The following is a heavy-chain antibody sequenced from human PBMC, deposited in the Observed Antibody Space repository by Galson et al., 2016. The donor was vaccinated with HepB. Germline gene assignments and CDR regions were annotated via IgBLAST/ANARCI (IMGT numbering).Heavy chain of an antibody. V-gene: IGHV2-5*01. CDR1: GFSLSSSGVG. D-gene: IGHD1-7*01. CDR3: AHGLIRRAGTYLYYYYGMDV. CDR2: IYWSDQK. Sequence: ALVKPTQTLTLTCTFSGFSLSSSGVGVGWIRQPPGKALEWLALIYWSDQKRYSPSLKSRLTITKDTSKNQVVLTMTNMDPVDTATYFCAHGLIRRAGTYLYYYYGMDVWGQGTTVTVSS. J-gene: IGHJ6*02.